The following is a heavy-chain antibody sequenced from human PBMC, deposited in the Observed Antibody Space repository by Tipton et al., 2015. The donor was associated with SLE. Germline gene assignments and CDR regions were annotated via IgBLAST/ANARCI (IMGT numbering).Heavy chain of an antibody. CDR3: AREGQYCSGGVCYKGGGFFDS. D-gene: IGHD2-8*02. Sequence: SLRLSCVGSQFTFANYWMHWVRQVPGKGLLWVARINDDGTTPDYADSVKGRFTISRDNAKNSIFLHLSALRADDSGVYFCAREGQYCSGGVCYKGGGFFDSWGQGTVVSVSP. CDR2: INDDGTTP. V-gene: IGHV3-74*01. CDR1: QFTFANYW. J-gene: IGHJ4*02.